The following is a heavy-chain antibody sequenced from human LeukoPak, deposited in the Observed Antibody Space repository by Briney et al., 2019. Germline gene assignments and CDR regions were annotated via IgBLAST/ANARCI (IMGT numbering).Heavy chain of an antibody. D-gene: IGHD3-16*01. CDR3: AIFRYAEAY. CDR1: GFTFSSYW. V-gene: IGHV3-74*01. J-gene: IGHJ4*02. Sequence: GGSLRLSCAASGFTFSSYWMHWVRQAPGKGLVWVSRMNSDGSSTIYAVSVKGRFTISRDNAKNTLYLQMNSLRAEDTAVYYCAIFRYAEAYWGQGTLVTVSS. CDR2: MNSDGSST.